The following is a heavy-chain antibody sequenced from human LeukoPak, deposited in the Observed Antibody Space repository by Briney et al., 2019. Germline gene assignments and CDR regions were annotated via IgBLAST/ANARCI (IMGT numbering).Heavy chain of an antibody. V-gene: IGHV3-48*03. CDR2: ISSSGSTI. CDR3: ARGRGDFWRGSLFDI. J-gene: IGHJ3*02. Sequence: PGGSLRLSCAASGFTFSSYEMNWVRQAPGKGLEWVSYISSSGSTIYYADSVKGRFTISRDNAKNSLYLQVNSLRAEDTAVYYCARGRGDFWRGSLFDIWGQGTMVTVSS. CDR1: GFTFSSYE. D-gene: IGHD3-3*01.